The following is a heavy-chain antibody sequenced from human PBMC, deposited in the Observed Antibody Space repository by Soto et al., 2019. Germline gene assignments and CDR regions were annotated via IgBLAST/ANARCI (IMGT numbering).Heavy chain of an antibody. CDR1: GFTFSNDV. Sequence: EVQLLESGGDLVKHGGSLRLSCAASGFTFSNDVISWVRQAPGKGLEWVWGITSKTDGGSTDFAAPVKGRFASSTDHSKNMVYLQMNSMKTEDTAVYYCTIESDIAIVIVRFDYGGSVTLVTVGS. CDR3: TIESDIAIVIVRFDY. D-gene: IGHD2-21*01. CDR2: ITSKTDGGST. J-gene: IGHJ4*01. V-gene: IGHV3-15*01.